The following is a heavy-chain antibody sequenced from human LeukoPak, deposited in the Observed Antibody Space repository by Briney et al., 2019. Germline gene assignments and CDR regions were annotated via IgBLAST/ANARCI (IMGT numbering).Heavy chain of an antibody. D-gene: IGHD4-11*01. V-gene: IGHV4-59*01. CDR1: GGSISSYY. Sequence: SETLSLTCTVSGGSISSYYWSWIRQPPGKGLEWIGYIYYSGSTNYNPSLKSRVTISVDTSKNQFSLKLSSVTAADTAVYYCARAESFYSNYEYYYYYYMDVWGKGTTVTVSS. CDR2: IYYSGST. J-gene: IGHJ6*03. CDR3: ARAESFYSNYEYYYYYYMDV.